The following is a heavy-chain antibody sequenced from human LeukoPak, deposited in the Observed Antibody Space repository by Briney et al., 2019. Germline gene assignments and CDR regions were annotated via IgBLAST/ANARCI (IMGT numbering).Heavy chain of an antibody. CDR3: ANNFDS. CDR1: GFTLSNYG. J-gene: IGHJ4*02. CDR2: IWHDGSNK. V-gene: IGHV3-33*03. Sequence: PGGSLRLSCAASGFTLSNYGMHWVRQAPGKGLEWLAVIWHDGSNKYYADSVKGRFTISRDNSKNTLYLQMNSLRAEDTALYYCANNFDSWGQGTLVTVSS.